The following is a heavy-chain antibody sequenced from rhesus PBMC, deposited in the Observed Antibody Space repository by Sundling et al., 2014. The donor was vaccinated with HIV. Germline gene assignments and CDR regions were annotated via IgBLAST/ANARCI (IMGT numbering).Heavy chain of an antibody. D-gene: IGHD3-22*01. CDR2: ITYSENT. J-gene: IGHJ4*01. Sequence: QVQLQESGPGLVKPSETLSLTCAVSGGSISSGYFYWSWIRQPPGKGLEWIGYITYSENTNYNPSLKSRVTISRDTSKKQFSLSLTSVTAADTAVYYCARDPGGYYFDFWGQGVLVTVSS. CDR1: GGSISSGYFY. CDR3: ARDPGGYYFDF. V-gene: IGHV4-122*02.